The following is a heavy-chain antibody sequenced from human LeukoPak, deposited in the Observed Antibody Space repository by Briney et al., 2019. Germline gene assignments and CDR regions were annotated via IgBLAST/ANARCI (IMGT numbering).Heavy chain of an antibody. D-gene: IGHD4-17*01. V-gene: IGHV3-23*01. Sequence: GGSLRLSCAASGFTFSSYAMSWVRQAPGKGLEWVSAISGSGGSTYYADSVKGRFTISRDNSKNTLYLQMNSLRAEDTAVYYCAKGHLIRYGDYGCYFDYWGQGTLVTVSS. CDR1: GFTFSSYA. CDR2: ISGSGGST. CDR3: AKGHLIRYGDYGCYFDY. J-gene: IGHJ4*02.